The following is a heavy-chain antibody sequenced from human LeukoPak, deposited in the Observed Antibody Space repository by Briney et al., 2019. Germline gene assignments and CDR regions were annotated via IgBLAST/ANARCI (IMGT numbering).Heavy chain of an antibody. V-gene: IGHV3-30*19. J-gene: IGHJ4*02. Sequence: GGSLRLSCAASGFTFRTYGMYWVRQAPGKGLEWVAVISYDGSNKYYADSVKGRFTISRDNSKSTLYVQMNSLRADDTAVYYCAREAYSGYEGTLPYWGQGTLVTVSS. CDR3: AREAYSGYEGTLPY. D-gene: IGHD5-12*01. CDR2: ISYDGSNK. CDR1: GFTFRTYG.